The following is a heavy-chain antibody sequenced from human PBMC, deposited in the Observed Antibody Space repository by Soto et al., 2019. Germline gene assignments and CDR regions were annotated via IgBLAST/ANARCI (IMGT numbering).Heavy chain of an antibody. CDR1: GYSFTSYY. CDR3: AREGLVLAPSTVNSDHYYYFMDV. D-gene: IGHD3-3*02. Sequence: ASVKVSCKASGYSFTSYYIHWERQAPGHGPEWMGVINPSGGSTSYTQKFQGRVTMARDTSTSTVYMELSSLRSEDTAVYYCAREGLVLAPSTVNSDHYYYFMDVWGLGTTVT. CDR2: INPSGGST. J-gene: IGHJ6*02. V-gene: IGHV1-46*01.